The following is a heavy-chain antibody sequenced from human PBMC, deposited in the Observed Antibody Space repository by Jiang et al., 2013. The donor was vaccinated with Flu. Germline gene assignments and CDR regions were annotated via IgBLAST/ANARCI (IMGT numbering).Heavy chain of an antibody. CDR1: GGSISSYY. J-gene: IGHJ4*02. D-gene: IGHD3-22*01. CDR2: IYYSGST. CDR3: AGTYYYDSSGISFDY. V-gene: IGHV4-59*08. Sequence: PGLVKPSETLSLTCTVSGGSISSYYWSWIRQPPGKGLEWIGYIYYSGSTNYNPSLKSRVTISVDTSKNQFSLKLSSVTAADTAVYYCAGTYYYDSSGISFDYWGQGTLVTVSS.